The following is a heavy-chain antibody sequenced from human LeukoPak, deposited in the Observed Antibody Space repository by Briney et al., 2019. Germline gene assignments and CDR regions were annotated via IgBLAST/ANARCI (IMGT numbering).Heavy chain of an antibody. CDR3: ARRLGYCSGGSCLIDY. CDR1: GYSFTSYW. D-gene: IGHD2-15*01. J-gene: IGHJ4*02. CDR2: IDPSDSYT. V-gene: IGHV5-10-1*01. Sequence: GKSLRISCKGSGYSFTSYWISWVRQMPGKGLEWMGRIDPSDSYTNYSPSFQGHVTISADKSISTAYLQWSSLKASDTAMYYCARRLGYCSGGSCLIDYWGQGTLVTVSS.